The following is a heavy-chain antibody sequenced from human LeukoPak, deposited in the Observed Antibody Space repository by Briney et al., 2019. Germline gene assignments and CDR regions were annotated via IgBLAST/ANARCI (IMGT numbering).Heavy chain of an antibody. CDR1: GFTFSSYA. V-gene: IGHV3-23*01. CDR2: ISGSGGSS. J-gene: IGHJ4*02. CDR3: AKNLIYGAAAYFDY. D-gene: IGHD2-2*01. Sequence: GGSLRLSCAASGFTFSSYAMSWVRQAPGKGLEWVSAISGSGGSSYYADSVKGRFTISRDNSKSTLYLQMNSLRAEDTAVYYCAKNLIYGAAAYFDYWGQGTLVTVSS.